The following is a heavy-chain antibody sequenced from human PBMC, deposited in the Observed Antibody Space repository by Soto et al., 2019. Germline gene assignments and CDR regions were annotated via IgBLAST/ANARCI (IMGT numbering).Heavy chain of an antibody. CDR3: ARDYRVTIFGQDI. CDR2: ISGSGGST. Sequence: EVQLLESGGGSVQPGGSLRLSCAASGFTFSSYAMSWVRQAPGKGLEWVSAISGSGGSTYYADSVKGGFTISRDNSNNRLYLQMNRLRAEDTPGYYCARDYRVTIFGQDIWGQGTMVTVSA. D-gene: IGHD3-3*01. V-gene: IGHV3-23*01. CDR1: GFTFSSYA. J-gene: IGHJ3*02.